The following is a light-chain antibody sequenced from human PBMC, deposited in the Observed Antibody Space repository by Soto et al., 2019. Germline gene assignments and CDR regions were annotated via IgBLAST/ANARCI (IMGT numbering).Light chain of an antibody. Sequence: SYELTQPPSVSVAPGKTARITCGGSNIGSESVHWYQQKSGQAPMLVIYYNSDRPSGIPGRFSGSSSGNSATLTISRVEGGDEADYYCHGWDSSSDHYVFGTGTKLTVL. J-gene: IGLJ1*01. CDR2: YNS. CDR1: NIGSES. CDR3: HGWDSSSDHYV. V-gene: IGLV3-21*04.